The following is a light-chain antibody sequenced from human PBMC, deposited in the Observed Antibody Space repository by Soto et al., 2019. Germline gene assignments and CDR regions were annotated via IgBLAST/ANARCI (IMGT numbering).Light chain of an antibody. CDR2: AAS. CDR3: QQTHTTFT. J-gene: IGKJ4*01. Sequence: DIQMTQSPSSLSASVGDRVTITCRASQSISTYLNWYQQKPGKVPKLLIYAASSLQSGVPSRFSGSGYGTDLTLTISGLQHDDFATYYCQQTHTTFTFGGGTTVEIK. CDR1: QSISTY. V-gene: IGKV1-39*01.